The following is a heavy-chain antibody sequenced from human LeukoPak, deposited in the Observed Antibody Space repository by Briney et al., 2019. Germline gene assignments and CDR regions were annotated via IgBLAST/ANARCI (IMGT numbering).Heavy chain of an antibody. Sequence: GESLKISCKGSGYSFTSYGISWVRQAPGQGLEWMGWISAYNGNTNYAQKLQGRVTMTTDTSTSTAYMELRSLRSDDTAVYYCARARQWLVRGWFDPWGQGTLVTVSS. J-gene: IGHJ5*02. CDR2: ISAYNGNT. V-gene: IGHV1-18*01. CDR3: ARARQWLVRGWFDP. D-gene: IGHD6-19*01. CDR1: GYSFTSYG.